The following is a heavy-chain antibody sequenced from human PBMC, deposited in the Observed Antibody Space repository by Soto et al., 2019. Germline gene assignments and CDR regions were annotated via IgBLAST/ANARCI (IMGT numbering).Heavy chain of an antibody. V-gene: IGHV3-23*01. D-gene: IGHD2-21*01. Sequence: VQLLESGGGLVQPGGSLRLSCAASGFTFSSYAMSWVRQAPGKGLEWVSAISGSGGSTYYADSVKGRFTISRDNSKNTLYLQMNSLRAEDTAVYYCAKGGIPVVIASDAFDIWGQGTMVTVSS. J-gene: IGHJ3*02. CDR2: ISGSGGST. CDR3: AKGGIPVVIASDAFDI. CDR1: GFTFSSYA.